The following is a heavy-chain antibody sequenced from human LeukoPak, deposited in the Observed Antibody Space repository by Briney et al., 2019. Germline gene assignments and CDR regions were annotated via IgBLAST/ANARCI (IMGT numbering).Heavy chain of an antibody. Sequence: SETLSLTCAVYGGSFSGYYWSWIRQPPGKGLEWIGEINHSGSTNYNPSLKSRITISVDTSKNQFSLKLSSVTAADTAVYYCASHFWSGTSWGQGTLVTVSS. D-gene: IGHD3-3*02. J-gene: IGHJ5*02. CDR1: GGSFSGYY. CDR2: INHSGST. CDR3: ASHFWSGTS. V-gene: IGHV4-34*01.